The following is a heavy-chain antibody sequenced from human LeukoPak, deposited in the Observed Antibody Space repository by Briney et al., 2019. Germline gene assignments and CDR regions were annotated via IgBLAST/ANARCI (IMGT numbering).Heavy chain of an antibody. CDR2: INHDGTDT. D-gene: IGHD1-14*01. V-gene: IGHV3-74*01. CDR1: GFTFSTYW. CDR3: ARDGVSTVDFDY. J-gene: IGHJ4*02. Sequence: GGSLRLSCAASGFTFSTYWMHWVRQAPGKGPVWVSRINHDGTDTVYTDSVKGRFTISRDNAKNTLYLQMNSLRAEDTAVYYCARDGVSTVDFDYWGQGTLVTVSS.